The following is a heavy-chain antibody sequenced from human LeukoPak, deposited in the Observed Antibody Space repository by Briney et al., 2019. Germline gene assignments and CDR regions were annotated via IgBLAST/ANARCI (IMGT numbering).Heavy chain of an antibody. CDR2: ISYDGSYK. CDR3: ARDYGDYYFDY. V-gene: IGHV3-30*03. D-gene: IGHD4-17*01. J-gene: IGHJ4*02. CDR1: GFTFSSYS. Sequence: PGGSLRLSCAASGFTFSSYSMNWVRQAPGKGLEWVAVISYDGSYKFYADSVKGRFTISRDNSKNTLYLQMNSLRAEDTAVYYCARDYGDYYFDYWGQGTLVTVSS.